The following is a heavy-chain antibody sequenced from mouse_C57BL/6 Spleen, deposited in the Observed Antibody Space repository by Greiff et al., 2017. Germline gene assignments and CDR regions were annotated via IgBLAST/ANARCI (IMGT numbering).Heavy chain of an antibody. J-gene: IGHJ3*01. CDR3: ARDYYGSSRGFAY. CDR2: INPSSGYT. CDR1: GYTFTSYT. Sequence: QVQLQQSGAELARPGASVKMSCKASGYTFTSYTMHWVKQRPGQGLEWIGYINPSSGYTKYNQKFKDKATLTADKSSSTAYMQLSSLTSEDSAVYYCARDYYGSSRGFAYWGQGTLVTVSA. D-gene: IGHD1-1*01. V-gene: IGHV1-4*01.